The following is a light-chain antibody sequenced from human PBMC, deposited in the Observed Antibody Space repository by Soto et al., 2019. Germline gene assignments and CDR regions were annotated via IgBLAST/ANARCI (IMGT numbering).Light chain of an antibody. J-gene: IGLJ1*01. CDR3: CSFTSSSL. CDR1: ATDIGGYNY. V-gene: IGLV2-14*03. Sequence: QSVLTQPASVSGSPGQSITISCAGTATDIGGYNYVSWYQHHPGRAPKLIIYGVTNRPSGVSNRFSGSKSGNTASLTISGLQAVDEADYYCCSFTSSSLFGTGTKLTVL. CDR2: GVT.